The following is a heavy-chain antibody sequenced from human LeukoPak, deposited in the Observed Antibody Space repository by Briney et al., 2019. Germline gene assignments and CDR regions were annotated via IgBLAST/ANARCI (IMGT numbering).Heavy chain of an antibody. D-gene: IGHD2-2*01. J-gene: IGHJ5*01. V-gene: IGHV3-21*01. CDR3: ARESSNVVVPAAPDS. Sequence: GGSLRLSCAASGFTFSSYRMNWVRQAPGEGLEWVSSISSSSSYIYYADSVKGRFTISRDNAKNSPYLQMNSLRAEDTAVYYCARESSNVVVPAAPDSWVHGNLVTVSS. CDR1: GFTFSSYR. CDR2: ISSSSSYI.